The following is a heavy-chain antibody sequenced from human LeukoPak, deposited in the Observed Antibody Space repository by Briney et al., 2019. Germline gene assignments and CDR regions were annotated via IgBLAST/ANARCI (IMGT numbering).Heavy chain of an antibody. CDR1: EFTFSRYW. CDR3: AELGITMIGGV. V-gene: IGHV3-74*01. CDR2: INSDGSTT. D-gene: IGHD3-10*02. Sequence: GGSLRLSCAASEFTFSRYWMHWVRQAPGKGLVWVSRINSDGSTTNYADSVKGRFTISRDNAKSTLYLQMNSLRAEDTAVYYCAELGITMIGGVWGKGTTVTISS. J-gene: IGHJ6*04.